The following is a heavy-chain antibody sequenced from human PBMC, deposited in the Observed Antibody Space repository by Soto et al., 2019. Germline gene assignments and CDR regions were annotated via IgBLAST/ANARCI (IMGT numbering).Heavy chain of an antibody. Sequence: GGSLRLSCAASGFTFSNYGMHWVRQAPGKGLEWVAVIWYDGSNKYYADSVKGRFTISRDNSKNTLYLQMNSLRAEDTAVYYCARERGRCSSTSCPIDYWGQGTLVTVSS. CDR3: ARERGRCSSTSCPIDY. J-gene: IGHJ4*02. CDR1: GFTFSNYG. CDR2: IWYDGSNK. D-gene: IGHD2-2*01. V-gene: IGHV3-33*01.